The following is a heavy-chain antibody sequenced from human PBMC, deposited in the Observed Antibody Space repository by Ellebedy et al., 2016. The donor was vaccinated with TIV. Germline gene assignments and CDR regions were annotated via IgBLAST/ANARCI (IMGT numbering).Heavy chain of an antibody. Sequence: GESLKISCVASGFSFSNYGMRWVRQAPGKGLEWVAVMSKDGRTDYYSDSVKGRFIISRDNSKNTLSLQMNRLTTEDTALYYCTKEGAESYLSFDIWGQGTVVTVSS. CDR2: MSKDGRTD. D-gene: IGHD3-10*01. CDR1: GFSFSNYG. V-gene: IGHV3-30*18. CDR3: TKEGAESYLSFDI. J-gene: IGHJ3*02.